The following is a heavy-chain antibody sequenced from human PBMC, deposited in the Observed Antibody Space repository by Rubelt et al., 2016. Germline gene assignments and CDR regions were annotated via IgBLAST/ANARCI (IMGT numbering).Heavy chain of an antibody. CDR1: GGSISYYY. CDR2: VYYSGNT. Sequence: QVQLQESGPGLVKSSETLSLTCSVSGGSISYYYWTWIRQPPGQGLEWIGYVYYSGNTNYNPSLKSRVTISVDTSKNQFARERTSVTAAEMAGDYCAGSAITGRTSNTFDIWGQGTMVTVSS. J-gene: IGHJ3*02. D-gene: IGHD1-20*01. CDR3: AGSAITGRTSNTFDI. V-gene: IGHV4-59*12.